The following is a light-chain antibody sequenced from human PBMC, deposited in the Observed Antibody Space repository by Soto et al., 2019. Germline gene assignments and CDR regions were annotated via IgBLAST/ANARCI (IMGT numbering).Light chain of an antibody. CDR2: GAS. J-gene: IGKJ1*01. CDR1: QSVSSN. V-gene: IGKV3-20*01. Sequence: IVMTRAPXTLSXAXXXXXXLAXXASQSVSSNLAWYQQKPGQAPRLLIYGASSRATGIPDRFSGSGSGTDFTLTISRLEPEDFAVYYCQQYGSSRGTFGQGTKVDIK. CDR3: QQYGSSRGT.